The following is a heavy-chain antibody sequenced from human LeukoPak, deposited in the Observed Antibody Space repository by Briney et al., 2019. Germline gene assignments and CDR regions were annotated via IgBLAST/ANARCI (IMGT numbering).Heavy chain of an antibody. CDR2: ISSSSSYI. Sequence: PGGSLRLSCAASGFTVSSNYMSWVRQAPGKGLEWVSSISSSSSYIYYADSVKGRFTISRDNAKNSLYLQMNSLRAEDTAVYYCAREVNYDSSGFGYWGQGTLVTVSS. D-gene: IGHD3-22*01. CDR3: AREVNYDSSGFGY. CDR1: GFTVSSNY. J-gene: IGHJ4*02. V-gene: IGHV3-21*01.